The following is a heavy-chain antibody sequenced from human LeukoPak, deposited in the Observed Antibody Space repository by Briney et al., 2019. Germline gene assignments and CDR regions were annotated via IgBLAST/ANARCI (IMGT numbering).Heavy chain of an antibody. Sequence: TTSETLSLTCAVYGGSFSGYYWSWIRQPPGKGLEWIGEINHSGSTNYNPSLKSRVTISVDTSKNQFSLKLSSVTAADTAVYYCARGMTTVIQLYYFDYWGQGTLVTVSS. CDR2: INHSGST. D-gene: IGHD4-17*01. J-gene: IGHJ4*02. V-gene: IGHV4-34*01. CDR1: GGSFSGYY. CDR3: ARGMTTVIQLYYFDY.